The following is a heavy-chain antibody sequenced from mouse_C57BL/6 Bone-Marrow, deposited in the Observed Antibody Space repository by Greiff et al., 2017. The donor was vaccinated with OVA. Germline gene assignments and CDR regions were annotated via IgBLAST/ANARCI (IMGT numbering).Heavy chain of an antibody. V-gene: IGHV1-19*01. Sequence: VQLQQSGPVLVKPGASVKMSCKASGYTFTDYYMNWVKQSHGKSLEWIGVINPYNGGTSYNQKFKGKATLTVDKSSSTAYMELNSLTSEDSAVYYCARGGYYYGSSYEYFDVWGTGTTVTVSS. CDR2: INPYNGGT. J-gene: IGHJ1*03. CDR1: GYTFTDYY. D-gene: IGHD1-1*01. CDR3: ARGGYYYGSSYEYFDV.